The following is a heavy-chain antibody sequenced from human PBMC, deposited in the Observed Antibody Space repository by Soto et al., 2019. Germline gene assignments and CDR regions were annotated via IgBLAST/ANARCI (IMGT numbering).Heavy chain of an antibody. V-gene: IGHV1-8*02. D-gene: IGHD2-2*02. J-gene: IGHJ6*03. CDR3: ARESKHCSSTSCYSYYYMDV. CDR2: MNPNSGNT. CDR1: GYTFTSYD. Sequence: GASVKVSCKASGYTFTSYDINWVRQATGQGLEWMGWMNPNSGNTGYAQKFQGRVTMTRNTSISTAYMELSSLRSEDTAVYYCARESKHCSSTSCYSYYYMDVWGKGTTVTVSS.